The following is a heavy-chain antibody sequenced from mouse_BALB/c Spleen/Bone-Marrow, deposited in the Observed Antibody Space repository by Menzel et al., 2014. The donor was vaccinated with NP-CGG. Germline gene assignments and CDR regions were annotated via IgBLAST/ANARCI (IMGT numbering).Heavy chain of an antibody. Sequence: QVQLQQPGAELVRPGSSVKISCKASGYAFSTCWMSWVKQRPGQGLEWIGQIYPGEGDTKYNGKFKDKATLTADKSSSPAYMQLSSLTSEDSAVYFSARSEYGSNYDYWGHGATLTVSP. CDR3: ARSEYGSNYDY. D-gene: IGHD1-1*01. CDR1: GYAFSTCW. J-gene: IGHJ2*01. V-gene: IGHV1-80*01. CDR2: IYPGEGDT.